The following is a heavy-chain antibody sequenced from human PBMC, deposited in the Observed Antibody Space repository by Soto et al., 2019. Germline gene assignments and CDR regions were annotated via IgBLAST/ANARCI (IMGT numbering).Heavy chain of an antibody. CDR1: GLTFSNFA. CDR3: VKEGSGWYSRGCFDF. J-gene: IGHJ3*01. Sequence: GGSLRLSCAASGLTFSNFAMNWVRQAPGKGLEWVSNISDSGGSTYYADSVKGRFTISRDNSKNTLYLQMNSLRGRDTAIYYCVKEGSGWYSRGCFDFWGQGPMVTVS. CDR2: ISDSGGST. D-gene: IGHD6-19*01. V-gene: IGHV3-23*01.